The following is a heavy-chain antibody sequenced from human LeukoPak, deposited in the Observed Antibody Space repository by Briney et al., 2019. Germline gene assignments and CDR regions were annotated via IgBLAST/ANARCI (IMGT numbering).Heavy chain of an antibody. CDR1: GYTFTSYD. CDR2: MNPNSGNT. CDR3: ARFDFDNNYYYYYMDV. J-gene: IGHJ6*03. D-gene: IGHD3-9*01. Sequence: ASVKVSCKASGYTFTSYDINWVRQATGQGLEWMGWMNPNSGNTGYAQKFQGRVTMTRNTSISTAYMELSSLRSEDTAVYYCARFDFDNNYYYYYMDVWGKGTTVTVSS. V-gene: IGHV1-8*01.